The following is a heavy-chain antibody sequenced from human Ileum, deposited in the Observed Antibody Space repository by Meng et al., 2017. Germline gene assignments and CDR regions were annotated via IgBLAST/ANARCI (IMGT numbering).Heavy chain of an antibody. CDR3: AKDGTSGSYLGLYY. V-gene: IGHV6-1*01. Sequence: QVQLKPSGPDLVKPLQTLSLTCSIPGDSLSSNSAAWSWYRQSPSRGLEWLGRTYYRSKWYNDYAVSVKSRITINPDTSKNQFSLQLNSVTPEDTAVYYCAKDGTSGSYLGLYYWGQGTLVTVSS. CDR2: TYYRSKWYN. CDR1: GDSLSSNSAA. J-gene: IGHJ4*02. D-gene: IGHD1-26*01.